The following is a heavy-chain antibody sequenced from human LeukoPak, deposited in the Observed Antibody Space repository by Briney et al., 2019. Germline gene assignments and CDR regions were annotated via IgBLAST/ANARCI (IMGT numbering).Heavy chain of an antibody. CDR2: IYTSGST. D-gene: IGHD1-1*01. J-gene: IGHJ3*02. Sequence: KPSETLSLTCTVSGGSISSYSWAWLRQPAGKGLEWIGRIYTSGSTNSNPSLRGRVTMSLDTSKNQLFLRLRSVTAADTAVYYCVTRPDGRGTGPTENSPFDIWGQGTVVTVSS. V-gene: IGHV4-4*07. CDR3: VTRPDGRGTGPTENSPFDI. CDR1: GGSISSYS.